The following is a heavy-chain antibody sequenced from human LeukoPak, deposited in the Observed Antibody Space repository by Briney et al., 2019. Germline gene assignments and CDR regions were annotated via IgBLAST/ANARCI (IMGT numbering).Heavy chain of an antibody. V-gene: IGHV4-59*01. CDR1: GGSISSYY. CDR2: IYYSGST. Sequence: PSETLSLTCTVSGGSISSYYWSWIRQPPGKGLEWIGYIYYSGSTNYNPSLKSRVTISVDTSKNQFSLKLSSVTAADTAVYYCARGPYRGNAFDIWGQGTMVTVSS. D-gene: IGHD5-12*01. CDR3: ARGPYRGNAFDI. J-gene: IGHJ3*02.